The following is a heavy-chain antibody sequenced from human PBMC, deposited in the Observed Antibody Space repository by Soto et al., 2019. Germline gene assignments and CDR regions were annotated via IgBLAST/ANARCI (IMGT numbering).Heavy chain of an antibody. CDR1: GYSFTSYW. D-gene: IGHD1-26*01. CDR2: IDPSDSYT. CDR3: ARHFLPLKVGATKRTAYYYYGMDV. V-gene: IGHV5-10-1*01. Sequence: GESLKISCKGSGYSFTSYWISWVRQMPGKGLEWMGRIDPSDSYTNYSPSFQGHVTISADKSTSTAYLQWSSLKAPDTAMYYCARHFLPLKVGATKRTAYYYYGMDVWGQGTTVTVSS. J-gene: IGHJ6*02.